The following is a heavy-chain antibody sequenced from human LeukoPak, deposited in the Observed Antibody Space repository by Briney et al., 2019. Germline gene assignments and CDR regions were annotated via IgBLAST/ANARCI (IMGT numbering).Heavy chain of an antibody. CDR1: GYTFTGYY. J-gene: IGHJ4*02. CDR3: VREVVLMVYAVGY. Sequence: APVKVSCKASGYTFTGYYMHWVRQAPGQGLEWMGWINPNSGATNYAQKFQGRVTMTRDTSISTAYMELSRLRSDDTAVYYCVREVVLMVYAVGYWGQGTLVTVSS. CDR2: INPNSGAT. D-gene: IGHD2-8*01. V-gene: IGHV1-2*02.